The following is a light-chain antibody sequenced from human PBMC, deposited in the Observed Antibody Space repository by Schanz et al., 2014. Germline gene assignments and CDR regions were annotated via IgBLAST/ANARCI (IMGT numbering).Light chain of an antibody. CDR1: SSDVGGYKY. V-gene: IGLV2-14*03. J-gene: IGLJ3*02. CDR2: DVS. CDR3: SSYISSSIRV. Sequence: QSALTQPASVSGSPGQSITISCTGTSSDVGGYKYVSWYQQHPDKAPKLMIFDVSNRPSGVSIRFSGSKSGNTASLTISGLQAEDEADYYCSSYISSSIRVFGGGTKLTVL.